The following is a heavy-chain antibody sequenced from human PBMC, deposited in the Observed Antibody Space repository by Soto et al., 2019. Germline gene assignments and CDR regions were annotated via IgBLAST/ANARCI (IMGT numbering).Heavy chain of an antibody. J-gene: IGHJ6*03. CDR2: INHSGST. D-gene: IGHD2-15*01. V-gene: IGHV4-34*01. CDR3: ARAEGRDCSGGSCYSNYYYMDV. CDR1: GGSFSGYY. Sequence: PSETLSLTCAVYGGSFSGYYWSWIRQPPGKGLEWIGEINHSGSTNYNPSLKSRVTISVDTSKNQFSLKLSSVTAADTAVYYCARAEGRDCSGGSCYSNYYYMDVWGKGTTVTVSS.